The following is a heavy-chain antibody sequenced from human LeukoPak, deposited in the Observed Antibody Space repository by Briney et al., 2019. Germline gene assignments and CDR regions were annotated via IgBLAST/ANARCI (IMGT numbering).Heavy chain of an antibody. CDR1: GGTFSSYA. Sequence: GASVKVSCKASGGTFSSYAISWVRQAPGQGLEWMGRIIPILGIANYAQKFQGRVTITADKSTSTAYMELSSLRSEDTAVYYCARDRWGYCSSTTCYDDYYLDYWGQGTLVTVSS. CDR3: ARDRWGYCSSTTCYDDYYLDY. D-gene: IGHD2-2*01. J-gene: IGHJ4*02. CDR2: IIPILGIA. V-gene: IGHV1-69*04.